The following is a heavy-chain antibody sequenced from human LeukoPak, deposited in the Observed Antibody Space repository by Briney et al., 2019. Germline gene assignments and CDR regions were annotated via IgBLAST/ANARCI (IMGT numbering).Heavy chain of an antibody. V-gene: IGHV3-74*01. CDR3: TRQWHTPSDY. CDR2: INGDGGST. Sequence: PGGSLRLSCAASGFIFNNYWMHWVRQTPGEGPLWLSRINGDGGSTSYANSVQGRFIISRDNAKNTLYLQMNSLRAEDTAVYYCTRQWHTPSDYWGQGTLVTVSS. J-gene: IGHJ4*02. D-gene: IGHD6-19*01. CDR1: GFIFNNYW.